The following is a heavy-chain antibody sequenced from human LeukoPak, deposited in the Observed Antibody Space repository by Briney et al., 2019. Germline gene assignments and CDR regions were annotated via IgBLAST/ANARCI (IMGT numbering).Heavy chain of an antibody. V-gene: IGHV1-2*02. D-gene: IGHD5-18*01. J-gene: IGHJ6*02. CDR1: GYTFTGYY. Sequence: ASVKVSCKASGYTFTGYYMHWVRQAPGQGLEWMGWINPNSGGTNYAQKFQGRVTMNRDTSISTAYMELSRLRSDDTAVYYCARDPPPFSPFLGYSYGYDYYYGMDVWGQGTTVTVSS. CDR2: INPNSGGT. CDR3: ARDPPPFSPFLGYSYGYDYYYGMDV.